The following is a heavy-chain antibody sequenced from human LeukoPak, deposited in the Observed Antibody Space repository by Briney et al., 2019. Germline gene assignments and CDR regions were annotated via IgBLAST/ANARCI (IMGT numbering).Heavy chain of an antibody. J-gene: IGHJ6*03. Sequence: SETLSLTCTVSGGSMNSHYWSWIRQPPGKGLEWIGYVFYGGSDNNDINYNPSLKSRVIISLDTSKSQISLRMTSVTAADTAVYYCARASRPTIFGVVMYMDVWGKGTTVTVSS. CDR1: GGSMNSHY. CDR3: ARASRPTIFGVVMYMDV. D-gene: IGHD3-3*01. CDR2: VFYGGSDNNDI. V-gene: IGHV4-59*08.